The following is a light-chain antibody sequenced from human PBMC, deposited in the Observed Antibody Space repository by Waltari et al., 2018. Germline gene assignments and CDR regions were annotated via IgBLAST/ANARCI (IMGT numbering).Light chain of an antibody. J-gene: IGKJ4*01. Sequence: IQMTQSPSSLSASVGDRVTITCRASQSISYYLNWYQHKPGRAPKLLIYTAFSLQGGVPSRFSGSGSGTDFTLTISSLQPDDFATYYCQQSYSSPTFGGGTKVEI. CDR1: QSISYY. CDR2: TAF. V-gene: IGKV1-39*01. CDR3: QQSYSSPT.